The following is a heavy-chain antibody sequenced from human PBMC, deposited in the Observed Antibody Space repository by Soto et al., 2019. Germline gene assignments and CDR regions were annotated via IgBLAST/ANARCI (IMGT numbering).Heavy chain of an antibody. CDR2: IYHSGST. J-gene: IGHJ6*02. Sequence: QVQLQESGPGLVKPSGTLSLTCAVSGGSISSSNWRSWVRQPPGKGLEWIGEIYHSGSTNYNPSPKSRVTISVDKSQNPFSLTLSSVTAADTAVYYCARFSDSSGYYPRWYYYGMDVWGQGTTVTVSS. D-gene: IGHD3-22*01. CDR1: GGSISSSNW. CDR3: ARFSDSSGYYPRWYYYGMDV. V-gene: IGHV4-4*02.